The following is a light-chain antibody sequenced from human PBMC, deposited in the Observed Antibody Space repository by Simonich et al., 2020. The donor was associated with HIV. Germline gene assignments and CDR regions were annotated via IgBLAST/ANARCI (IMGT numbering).Light chain of an antibody. Sequence: EIVMTQSPATLSVSPGERATLSCRASQSVSSNLAWYQQKPGQAPRLLIYGASTRATGIPARCSGSGSGTEFTLTNSSMQSEDFAVYYCQQYNNWPPLTFGGGTKVEIK. CDR2: GAS. J-gene: IGKJ4*01. CDR1: QSVSSN. V-gene: IGKV3-15*01. CDR3: QQYNNWPPLT.